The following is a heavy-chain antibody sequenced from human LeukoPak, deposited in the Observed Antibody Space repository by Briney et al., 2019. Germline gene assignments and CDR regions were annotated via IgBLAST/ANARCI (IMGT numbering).Heavy chain of an antibody. Sequence: SETLSLTCTVSGGSISSSSSYWGWIRQPPGKGLEWIGYISYRGSTYYNPSLKSRVTISVDTSKNQFSLNLSSVTAADTAVYYCARGGGGSSTSCYLDYWGQGTLVTVSS. CDR3: ARGGGGSSTSCYLDY. CDR1: GGSISSSSSY. CDR2: ISYRGST. V-gene: IGHV4-31*03. J-gene: IGHJ4*02. D-gene: IGHD2-2*01.